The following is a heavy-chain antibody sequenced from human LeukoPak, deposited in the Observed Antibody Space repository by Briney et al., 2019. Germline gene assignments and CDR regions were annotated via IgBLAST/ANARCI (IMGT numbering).Heavy chain of an antibody. CDR1: GFTFSSYA. Sequence: GGSLRLSCAASGFTFSSYAMSWVRQAPGKGLEWVSAISGSGGSTYYADSVKGRFTIYRDNSKNTLYLQMNSLRAEDTAVYYCIRFLEWLAHFDYWGQGTLVTVSS. V-gene: IGHV3-23*01. D-gene: IGHD3-3*01. J-gene: IGHJ4*02. CDR2: ISGSGGST. CDR3: IRFLEWLAHFDY.